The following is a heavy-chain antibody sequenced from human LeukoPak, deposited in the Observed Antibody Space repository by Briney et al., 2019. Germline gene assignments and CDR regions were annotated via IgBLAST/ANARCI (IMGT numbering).Heavy chain of an antibody. CDR3: AGALPRIVLTDAFDI. Sequence: HPGGSLRLSCAASGFTVSSNYMSWVRQAPGKGLEWVSAITGSGGRTYYADSVKGRFTISRDNSKNTLYLQMNSLRAEDTAVYYCAGALPRIVLTDAFDIWGQGTMVTVSS. V-gene: IGHV3-23*01. D-gene: IGHD1-26*01. CDR2: ITGSGGRT. CDR1: GFTVSSNY. J-gene: IGHJ3*02.